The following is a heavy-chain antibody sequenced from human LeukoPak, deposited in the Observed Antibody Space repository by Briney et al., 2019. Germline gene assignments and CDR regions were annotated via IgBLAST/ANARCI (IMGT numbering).Heavy chain of an antibody. D-gene: IGHD5-18*01. V-gene: IGHV3-48*04. J-gene: IGHJ4*02. CDR1: GFTFSSYS. Sequence: GGSLRLSCAASGFTFSSYSMNWVRQAPGKGLEWVSYISSSSSTIYYADSVKGRFTISRDNAKNSLYLQMNSLRAEDTAVYYCASLPVDTAMVTPEPGYWGQGTLVTVSS. CDR3: ASLPVDTAMVTPEPGY. CDR2: ISSSSSTI.